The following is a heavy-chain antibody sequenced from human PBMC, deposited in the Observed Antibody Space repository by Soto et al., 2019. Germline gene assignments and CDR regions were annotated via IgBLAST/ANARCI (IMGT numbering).Heavy chain of an antibody. V-gene: IGHV3-21*01. J-gene: IGHJ6*02. Sequence: EVKLVESGGGLVKPGGSLRLSCAASGFTFSNSAMNWVRQAPGRGLEWVSSITSSGLYIYYVDSVKGRFTISRDNARNALYLHMSSLRAEDTAVYYCARDQSGVDGMDVWGQGTKVTVSS. CDR1: GFTFSNSA. CDR3: ARDQSGVDGMDV. CDR2: ITSSGLYI. D-gene: IGHD2-15*01.